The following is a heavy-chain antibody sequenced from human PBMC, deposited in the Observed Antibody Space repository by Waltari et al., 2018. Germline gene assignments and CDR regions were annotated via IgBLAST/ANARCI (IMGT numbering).Heavy chain of an antibody. Sequence: QVQLVESGGGVVQPGRSLRLSCAASGFTFSSYAMHWVRQAPGKGLEWVAVISYDGSNKYYADSVKGRFTISRDNSKNTLYLQMNSLRAEDTAVYYCARGRGAFDYWGQGTLVTVSS. D-gene: IGHD3-10*01. V-gene: IGHV3-30-3*01. CDR1: GFTFSSYA. CDR3: ARGRGAFDY. J-gene: IGHJ4*02. CDR2: ISYDGSNK.